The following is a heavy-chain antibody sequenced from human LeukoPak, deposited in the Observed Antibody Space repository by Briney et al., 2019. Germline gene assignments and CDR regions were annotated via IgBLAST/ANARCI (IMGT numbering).Heavy chain of an antibody. CDR1: GFTFSSYS. CDR3: VRDHYYSFDY. V-gene: IGHV3-48*02. CDR2: ISSSSSAI. J-gene: IGHJ4*02. D-gene: IGHD2/OR15-2a*01. Sequence: GGSLRLSCAASGFTFSSYSMNWVRQAPGKGLEWISYISSSSSAIYYADPVKGRSTISRDNAKNSLYLQMNSLRDEDTAVYYCVRDHYYSFDYWGQGTLVTVSS.